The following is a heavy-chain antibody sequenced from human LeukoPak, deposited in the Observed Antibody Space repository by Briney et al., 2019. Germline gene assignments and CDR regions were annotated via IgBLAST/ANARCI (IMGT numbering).Heavy chain of an antibody. D-gene: IGHD5-18*01. V-gene: IGHV1-2*02. J-gene: IGHJ6*03. CDR3: ARVRIQLWLQSYYYYMDV. CDR2: INPNSGGT. CDR1: GYTFTDYY. Sequence: ASVKVSCKASGYTFTDYYMHWVRQAPGQGLEWMGWINPNSGGTNYAQKFQGRVTMTRDTSISTVYMELSRLRSDDTAVYYCARVRIQLWLQSYYYYMDVWGKGTTVTVSS.